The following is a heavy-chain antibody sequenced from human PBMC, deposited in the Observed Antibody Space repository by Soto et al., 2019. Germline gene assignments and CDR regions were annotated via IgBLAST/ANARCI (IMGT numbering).Heavy chain of an antibody. CDR1: GVTVSGNC. Sequence: PGGAVRLCCTGSGVTVSGNCMSWVGQAPGKGLEWVSVIYSGGSKYYADSVKGRFTISRDNSKNTLYLQMNSLRAEDTAVYYCATPGGVDYYSYSGMDVWGQGTTVPVAS. V-gene: IGHV3-53*01. J-gene: IGHJ6*02. CDR3: ATPGGVDYYSYSGMDV. CDR2: IYSGGSK.